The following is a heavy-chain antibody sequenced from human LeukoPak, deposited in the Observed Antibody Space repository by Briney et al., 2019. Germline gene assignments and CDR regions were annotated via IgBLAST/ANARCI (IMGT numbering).Heavy chain of an antibody. J-gene: IGHJ4*02. D-gene: IGHD2-21*01. CDR1: GFTFRRYG. Sequence: SGGSLRLSCAASGFTFRRYGMSWVRQAPGKGLEWVSAISGSGGSTYYADSVKGRFTISRDNSKNTLYLQMNSLRAEDTAVYYCAKDHIVAFDYWGQGTLVTVSS. CDR2: ISGSGGST. V-gene: IGHV3-23*01. CDR3: AKDHIVAFDY.